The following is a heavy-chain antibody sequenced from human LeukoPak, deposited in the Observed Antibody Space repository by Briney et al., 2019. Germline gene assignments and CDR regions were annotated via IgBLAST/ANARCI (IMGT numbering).Heavy chain of an antibody. CDR3: AIPPYGGNSGPFDY. D-gene: IGHD4-23*01. CDR2: ISSSGSTI. J-gene: IGHJ4*02. CDR1: GFTFSDYY. Sequence: GGSLRLSCAASGFTFSDYYMSWSRQAPGKGLEWVSYISSSGSTIYYADSVKGRFTISRDNAKNSLYLQMNSLRAEDTAVYYCAIPPYGGNSGPFDYWGQGTLVTVSS. V-gene: IGHV3-11*01.